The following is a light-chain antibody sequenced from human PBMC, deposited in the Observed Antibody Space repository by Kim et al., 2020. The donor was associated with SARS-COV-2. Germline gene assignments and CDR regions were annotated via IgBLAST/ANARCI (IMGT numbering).Light chain of an antibody. CDR2: GAS. V-gene: IGKV3-15*01. CDR1: WTVGRE. CDR3: QQGHNWPPWT. J-gene: IGKJ1*01. Sequence: PREKVHLPRRAQWTVGREPALYQQKPGPAPRLPRLGASPRAHGIPGQFRGRGFGTEFTLTISSLQSEDSAVYYCQQGHNWPPWTFGQGTKVDIK.